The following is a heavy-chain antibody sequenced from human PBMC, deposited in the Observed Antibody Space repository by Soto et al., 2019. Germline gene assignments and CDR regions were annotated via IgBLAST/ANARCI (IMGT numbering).Heavy chain of an antibody. CDR3: ARVGGDNYYDSSGYYFY. Sequence: QVQLVQSGAEVKKPGSSVKVSCKASGGTFSSYAISWVRQAPGQGLEWMGGIIPIFGTANCAQKFQGRVTITADESTSTAYMELSSLRSEDTAVYYCARVGGDNYYDSSGYYFYWGQGTLVTVSS. CDR1: GGTFSSYA. CDR2: IIPIFGTA. D-gene: IGHD3-22*01. V-gene: IGHV1-69*01. J-gene: IGHJ4*02.